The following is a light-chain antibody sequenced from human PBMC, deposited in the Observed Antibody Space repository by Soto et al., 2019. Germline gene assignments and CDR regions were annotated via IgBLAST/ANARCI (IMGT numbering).Light chain of an antibody. V-gene: IGLV4-69*01. CDR3: QTWGTGVV. Sequence: QSVLTQSPSASASLGASVKLTCTLSSGHSTYAISWHQQQPEKGPRYLMKVNSDGSHSKGGGIPDRFSGSSSGAERYLTISSLQTEDEADYYCQTWGTGVVFGRGTKLTVL. CDR1: SGHSTYA. J-gene: IGLJ2*01. CDR2: VNSDGSH.